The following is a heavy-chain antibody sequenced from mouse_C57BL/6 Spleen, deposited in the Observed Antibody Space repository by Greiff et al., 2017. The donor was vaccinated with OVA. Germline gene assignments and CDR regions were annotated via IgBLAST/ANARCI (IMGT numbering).Heavy chain of an antibody. Sequence: EVQVVESGGDLVKPGGSLKLSCAASGFTFSSYGMSWVRQTPDKRLEWVATISSGGSYTYYPDSVKGRFTISRDNAKNTLYLQMSSLKSEDTAMYYCARHGDYDLFAYWGQGTLVTVSA. CDR1: GFTFSSYG. CDR2: ISSGGSYT. D-gene: IGHD2-4*01. V-gene: IGHV5-6*01. CDR3: ARHGDYDLFAY. J-gene: IGHJ3*01.